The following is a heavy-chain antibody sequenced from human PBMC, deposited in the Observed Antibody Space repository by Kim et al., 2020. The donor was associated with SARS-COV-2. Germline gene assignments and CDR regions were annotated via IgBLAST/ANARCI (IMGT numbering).Heavy chain of an antibody. CDR2: IYYSGST. V-gene: IGHV4-59*08. CDR3: ARRGLGYCSGGSCYSGFDY. J-gene: IGHJ4*02. CDR1: GGSISSYY. Sequence: SETLSLTCTASGGSISSYYWSWIRQPPGKGLEWIGYIYYSGSTNYNPSLKSRVTISVDTSKNQFSLKLSSVTAADTAVYYCARRGLGYCSGGSCYSGFDYWGQGTLVTLSS. D-gene: IGHD2-15*01.